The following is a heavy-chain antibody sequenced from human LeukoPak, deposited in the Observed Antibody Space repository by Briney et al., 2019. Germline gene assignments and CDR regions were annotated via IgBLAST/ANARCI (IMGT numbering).Heavy chain of an antibody. CDR2: FDPEDGET. J-gene: IGHJ4*02. Sequence: ASVKVSCKVSGYTLTELSMHWVRQAPGKGLEWMGGFDPEDGETIYAQKFQGRVTMTEDTSTDTAYMELSSLRSEDTAVYYCATDTIAVAGTGFDYWGQGTLVTVSS. D-gene: IGHD6-19*01. CDR3: ATDTIAVAGTGFDY. V-gene: IGHV1-24*01. CDR1: GYTLTELS.